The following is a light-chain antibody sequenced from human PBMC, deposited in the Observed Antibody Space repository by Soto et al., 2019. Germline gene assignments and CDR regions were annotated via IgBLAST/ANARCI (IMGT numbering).Light chain of an antibody. Sequence: QSALTQPASVSGSPGQSITISCTGTSSDIGTYNYVSWYQQHPGQAPKLMIYDVSNRPSGVSDRFSGSKSGNTPSLTISGLQAEDEADYYCYSCLRGSGTRYVFGTGTKVTVL. CDR3: YSCLRGSGTRYV. CDR2: DVS. V-gene: IGLV2-14*03. J-gene: IGLJ1*01. CDR1: SSDIGTYNY.